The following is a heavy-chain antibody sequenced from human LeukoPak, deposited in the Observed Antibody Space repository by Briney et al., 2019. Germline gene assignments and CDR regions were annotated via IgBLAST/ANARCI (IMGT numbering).Heavy chain of an antibody. CDR3: ARALTRLSYYNPSFDY. CDR1: GYTFSDNY. Sequence: ASVKVSCKXSGYTFSDNYVHWVRQAPGQGLEWMGMVNPSGATTGYVQRFQGRLTVTRDTSTNTVYMELTSLRSEDTAVYFCARALTRLSYYNPSFDYWGQGTLVTVSS. J-gene: IGHJ4*02. CDR2: VNPSGATT. V-gene: IGHV1-46*01. D-gene: IGHD3-10*01.